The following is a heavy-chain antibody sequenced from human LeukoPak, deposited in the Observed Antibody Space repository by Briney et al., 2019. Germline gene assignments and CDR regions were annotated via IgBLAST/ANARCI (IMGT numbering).Heavy chain of an antibody. Sequence: PGGSLRLSCAASGFTVSSNFMSWVRQAPGKGLEWVPVIYSGGTTYYADSVRGRFTISRDNSKNTLYLQMNSLRAGDTAVYYCARDGYGNNYMDVWGKGTTVTVSS. D-gene: IGHD1/OR15-1a*01. J-gene: IGHJ6*03. CDR1: GFTVSSNF. CDR3: ARDGYGNNYMDV. V-gene: IGHV3-53*01. CDR2: IYSGGTT.